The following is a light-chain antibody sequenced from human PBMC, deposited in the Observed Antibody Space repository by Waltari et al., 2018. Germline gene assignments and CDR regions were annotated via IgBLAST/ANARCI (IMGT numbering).Light chain of an antibody. Sequence: DIQMTQSPSTLSASVGDRVTITCRASQSVNRWLAWYQQKPGKAPELLIYETSNLESGVPSRFSGSGSGKEFTLTISSLQPDDFGTYYCQQYVNYWTFGQGTKEEIK. CDR2: ETS. CDR3: QQYVNYWT. CDR1: QSVNRW. J-gene: IGKJ1*01. V-gene: IGKV1-5*03.